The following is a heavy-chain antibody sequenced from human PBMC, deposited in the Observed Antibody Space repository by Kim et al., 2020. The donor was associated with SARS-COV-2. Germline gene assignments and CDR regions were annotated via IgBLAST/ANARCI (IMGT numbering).Heavy chain of an antibody. CDR1: GFTFSSYS. V-gene: IGHV3-21*01. CDR3: ARAGLNYYDSSGYYGGV. D-gene: IGHD3-22*01. CDR2: ISSSSSYI. Sequence: GGSLRLSCAASGFTFSSYSMNWVRQAPGKGLEWVSSISSSSSYIYYADSVKGRFTISRDNAKNSLYLQMNSLRAEDTAVYYCARAGLNYYDSSGYYGGVWGQGTLVTVSS. J-gene: IGHJ4*02.